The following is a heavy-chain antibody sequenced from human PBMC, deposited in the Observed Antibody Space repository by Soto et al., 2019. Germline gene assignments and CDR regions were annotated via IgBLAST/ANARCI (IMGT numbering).Heavy chain of an antibody. J-gene: IGHJ4*02. CDR2: IIPIFGTA. CDR1: GYTFASYA. CDR3: ARSEVVFGVVISSFDY. Sequence: ASVKVSCKASGYTFASYAISWMRQAPGQGLEWMGGIIPIFGTANYAQKFQGRVTITADESTSTAYMELSSLRSEDTAVYYCARSEVVFGVVISSFDYWGQGTLVTVSS. V-gene: IGHV1-69*13. D-gene: IGHD3-3*01.